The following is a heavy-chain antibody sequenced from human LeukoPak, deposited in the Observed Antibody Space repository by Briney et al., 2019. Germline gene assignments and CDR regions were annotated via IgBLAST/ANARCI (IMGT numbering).Heavy chain of an antibody. CDR3: ARDLNYYDSSGYSYYFDY. V-gene: IGHV3-23*01. D-gene: IGHD3-22*01. CDR1: GFTFSSYA. CDR2: ISGSGGST. Sequence: GGSLRLSCTASGFTFSSYAMSWVRQAPGKGLEWVSTISGSGGSTYYADSVKGRFTISRDSSKNTLYLQMNSLRAEDTAVYYCARDLNYYDSSGYSYYFDYRGQGTLVTVSS. J-gene: IGHJ4*02.